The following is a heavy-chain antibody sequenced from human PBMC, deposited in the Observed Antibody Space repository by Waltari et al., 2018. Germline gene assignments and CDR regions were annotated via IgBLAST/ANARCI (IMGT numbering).Heavy chain of an antibody. CDR2: IKPDGSQK. V-gene: IGHV3-7*03. CDR3: ARDFNWGWDF. CDR1: GFTFSGNW. D-gene: IGHD7-27*01. Sequence: EVQLVDSGGGLVQPGGSLRLSCAASGFTFSGNWMSWVRQAPGRGLEWRANIKPDGSQKYYVDSVRGRFSISRDNAKNSLYLQLNSLRAEDTAIYYCARDFNWGWDFWGQGTLVTVSS. J-gene: IGHJ4*02.